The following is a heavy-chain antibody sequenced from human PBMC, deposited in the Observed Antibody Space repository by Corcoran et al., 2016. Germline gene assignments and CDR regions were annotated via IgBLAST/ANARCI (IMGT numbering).Heavy chain of an antibody. CDR3: ATDPIVGAIG. CDR2: ISSSSSYI. Sequence: EVQLVESGGGLVKPGGSLRLSCAASGFTFSSYSMNWVRQAPGKGLEWVSSISSSSSYIYYADSVKGRFTISRDNAKNSMYLQMNSLRAEDTAVYYCATDPIVGAIGWGQGTLVTVSS. D-gene: IGHD1-26*01. V-gene: IGHV3-21*01. CDR1: GFTFSSYS. J-gene: IGHJ4*02.